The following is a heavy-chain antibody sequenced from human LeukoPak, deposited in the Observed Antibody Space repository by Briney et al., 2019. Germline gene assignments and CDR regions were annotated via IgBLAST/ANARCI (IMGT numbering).Heavy chain of an antibody. D-gene: IGHD3-10*01. CDR1: GYSFTSYW. Sequence: GESLKISCKGSGYSFTSYWIGWVRQMPGKGLEWMGMIYPGDSDTRYSPSFQGQVTISADKSISTAYLQWSSLKASDTAMYYCARFYGSGSYLNPFFDYWGQGTLVTVSS. J-gene: IGHJ4*02. CDR2: IYPGDSDT. V-gene: IGHV5-51*01. CDR3: ARFYGSGSYLNPFFDY.